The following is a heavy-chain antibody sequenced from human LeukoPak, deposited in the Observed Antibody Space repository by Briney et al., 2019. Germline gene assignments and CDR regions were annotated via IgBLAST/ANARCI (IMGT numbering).Heavy chain of an antibody. J-gene: IGHJ3*02. Sequence: GRSLRLSCAASGFTFSSYGMHWVRQAPGKGLEWVAVIWYDGSNKYYADSVKGRFTISRDNSKNTLYLQMNSLRAEDTAVYYCARKGKKLHIAAAGTKDAFDIWGQGTMVTVSS. CDR1: GFTFSSYG. CDR3: ARKGKKLHIAAAGTKDAFDI. V-gene: IGHV3-33*01. D-gene: IGHD6-13*01. CDR2: IWYDGSNK.